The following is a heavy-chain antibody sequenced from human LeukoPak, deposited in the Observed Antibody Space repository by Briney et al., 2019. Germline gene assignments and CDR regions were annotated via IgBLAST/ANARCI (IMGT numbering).Heavy chain of an antibody. D-gene: IGHD5-12*01. CDR2: ISHSGST. CDR1: AGSISSSNW. J-gene: IGHJ3*02. Sequence: SETLSLTCAVSAGSISSSNWWSWVLQPPGKGLEWIGEISHSGSTNYNPSLKSRVTVSVDKSKNQFSLKLSSVTAADTAVYYCAKYSDSDYTFDIWGQGTMVTVSS. CDR3: AKYSDSDYTFDI. V-gene: IGHV4-4*02.